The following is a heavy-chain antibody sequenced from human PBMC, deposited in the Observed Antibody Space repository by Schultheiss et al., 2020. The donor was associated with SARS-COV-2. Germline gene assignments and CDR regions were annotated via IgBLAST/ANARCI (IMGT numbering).Heavy chain of an antibody. J-gene: IGHJ4*02. D-gene: IGHD6-19*01. CDR1: GYTFTSYY. V-gene: IGHV1-3*01. CDR2: INAGNGNT. Sequence: ASVKVSCKASGYTFTSYYMHWVRQAPGQRLEWMGWINAGNGNTKYSQKFQGRVTITADKSTSTAYMELSSLRSEDTAVYYCASLPYSSGWYYDYWGQGTLVTVSS. CDR3: ASLPYSSGWYYDY.